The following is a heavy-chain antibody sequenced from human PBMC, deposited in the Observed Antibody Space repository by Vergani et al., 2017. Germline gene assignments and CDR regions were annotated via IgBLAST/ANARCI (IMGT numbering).Heavy chain of an antibody. CDR1: GFSLSTSGMR. V-gene: IGHV2-70*04. J-gene: IGHJ4*02. CDR2: IDWDDDK. Sequence: QVTLKESGPALVKPTQTLTLTCTFSGFSLSTSGMRVSWIRQPPGKALEWLARIDWDDDKFYSTSLKTRLTISKDISENQVVLTMANMDPVDTATYYCARSSNWGSTGFDYWGQGTLVTVSS. CDR3: ARSSNWGSTGFDY. D-gene: IGHD7-27*01.